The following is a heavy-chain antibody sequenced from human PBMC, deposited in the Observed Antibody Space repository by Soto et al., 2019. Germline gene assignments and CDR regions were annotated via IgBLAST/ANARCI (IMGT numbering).Heavy chain of an antibody. CDR3: ARDWSGSYYFYYYGMDV. J-gene: IGHJ6*02. Sequence: GGSLRLSCAASGFTFSSYGMHWVRQAPGKGLEWVAVIWYDGSNKYYADSVKGRFTISRDNSKNTLYLQMNSLRAEDTAVYYCARDWSGSYYFYYYGMDVWGQGTTVTVSS. CDR1: GFTFSSYG. D-gene: IGHD1-26*01. V-gene: IGHV3-33*01. CDR2: IWYDGSNK.